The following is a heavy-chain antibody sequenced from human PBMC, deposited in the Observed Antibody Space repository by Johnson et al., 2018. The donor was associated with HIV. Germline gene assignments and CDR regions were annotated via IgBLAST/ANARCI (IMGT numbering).Heavy chain of an antibody. V-gene: IGHV3-30*14. Sequence: QVQLVESGGGLVQPGGSLRLSCAASGFSFTNAWMSWVRQAPGKGLEWLIVISYDGSNPYYADSVKGRFTISRENAKNSLYLQMNSLRAGDTAVYYCARGAMGNAFDIWGQGTMVTVSS. D-gene: IGHD5-18*01. CDR1: GFSFTNAW. J-gene: IGHJ3*02. CDR3: ARGAMGNAFDI. CDR2: ISYDGSNP.